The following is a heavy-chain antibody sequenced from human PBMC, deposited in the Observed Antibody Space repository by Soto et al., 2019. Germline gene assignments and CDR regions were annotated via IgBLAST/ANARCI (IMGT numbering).Heavy chain of an antibody. Sequence: EVQLVDSGGGLVQPGRSLRLSCAASGFTFDIYAMHWVRQAPGKGLEWVSSISWNSGTRGYADSVKGRFTISRDNAKNSLYLQMDSLRGDDTAVYYCARRRSTVTTAWFYHAMDVWGRGTTVTVSS. D-gene: IGHD4-17*01. V-gene: IGHV3-9*01. CDR3: ARRRSTVTTAWFYHAMDV. CDR2: ISWNSGTR. CDR1: GFTFDIYA. J-gene: IGHJ6*01.